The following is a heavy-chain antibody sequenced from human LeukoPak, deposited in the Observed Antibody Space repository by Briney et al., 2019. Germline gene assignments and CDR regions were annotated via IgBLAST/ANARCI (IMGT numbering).Heavy chain of an antibody. CDR3: ARGLSPSDY. CDR2: MNPNSGKT. Sequence: ASVKVSCKASGYSFTTYDINWVRQAPGQGLEWMGWMNPNSGKTNFAQKFQRRVTMTRTTSISTAYMEVSSLRSEDTAVCYCARGLSPSDYWGQGTLVTVSS. J-gene: IGHJ4*02. V-gene: IGHV1-8*01. CDR1: GYSFTTYD.